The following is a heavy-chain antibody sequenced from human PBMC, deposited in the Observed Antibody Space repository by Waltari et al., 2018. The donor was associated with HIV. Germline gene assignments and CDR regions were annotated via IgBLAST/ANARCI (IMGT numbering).Heavy chain of an antibody. CDR2: IITKNRYI. D-gene: IGHD3-16*02. J-gene: IGHJ3*01. Sequence: EVQLVESGGGLVKPGGSLRLSCVASGFTLSSYSMNWVRQAPGKGPGGVSDIITKNRYINYAESVKGRFTISRDNAKNSLYLQMNSLRVDDTAVYFCARSITRFGGDIINAFDVWGRGAMVTVSS. CDR3: ARSITRFGGDIINAFDV. CDR1: GFTLSSYS. V-gene: IGHV3-21*01.